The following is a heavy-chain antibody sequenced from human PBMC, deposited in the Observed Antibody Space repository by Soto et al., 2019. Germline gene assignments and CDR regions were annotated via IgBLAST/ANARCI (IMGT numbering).Heavy chain of an antibody. CDR3: AKNYYFDL. CDR2: INTDGAT. CDR1: GFTFSSYA. D-gene: IGHD3-10*01. V-gene: IGHV3-23*01. J-gene: IGHJ4*02. Sequence: GGSLRLSCAASGFTFSSYAMSWVRQAPGKGLEWVSSINTDGATYYADSAKGRFTISRDNSRDTLYLQMDSLRAEDKAIYYCAKNYYFDLWGQGALVTVSS.